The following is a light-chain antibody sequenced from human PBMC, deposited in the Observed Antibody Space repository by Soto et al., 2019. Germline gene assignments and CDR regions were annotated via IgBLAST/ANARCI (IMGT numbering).Light chain of an antibody. CDR3: QQSYNAPRT. Sequence: DIQLTQSPDSPSASVGDRVTITCRASQTIRTFLNWYQQKSGKAPKVLIYSASTLQSGVPSRFSGSGSGTDFTLTINSLQPEDFATYYCQQSYNAPRTFGGGTKVEIK. CDR2: SAS. J-gene: IGKJ4*01. V-gene: IGKV1-39*01. CDR1: QTIRTF.